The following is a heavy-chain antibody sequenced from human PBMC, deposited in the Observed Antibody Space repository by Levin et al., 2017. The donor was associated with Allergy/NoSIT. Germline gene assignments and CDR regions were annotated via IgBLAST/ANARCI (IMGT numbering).Heavy chain of an antibody. Sequence: PGGSLRLSCAASGFTFSSDAMSWVRQAPGKGLEWVSTITGAGGSTYFADSVKGRFTISRDNSRDTLYLQLNSLRAEDTAVFYCAKGLGYRYDAFDFWDQGTMVTVSS. J-gene: IGHJ3*01. V-gene: IGHV3-23*01. D-gene: IGHD2-15*01. CDR1: GFTFSSDA. CDR2: ITGAGGST. CDR3: AKGLGYRYDAFDF.